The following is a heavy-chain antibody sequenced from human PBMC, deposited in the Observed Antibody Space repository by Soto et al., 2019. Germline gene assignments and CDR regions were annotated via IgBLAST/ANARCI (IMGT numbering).Heavy chain of an antibody. D-gene: IGHD6-13*01. CDR2: INAGNGNT. V-gene: IGHV1-3*05. Sequence: QVQLVQSGAEEKKPGASVKVSCKASGYTFTSYAMHWVRQAPGQRLEWMGWINAGNGNTKYSQKFQGRVTITRDTSASPAYMELSSLRSEDTAVYYCARGAAAGTDFDYWGQGTLVTVSS. CDR3: ARGAAAGTDFDY. J-gene: IGHJ4*02. CDR1: GYTFTSYA.